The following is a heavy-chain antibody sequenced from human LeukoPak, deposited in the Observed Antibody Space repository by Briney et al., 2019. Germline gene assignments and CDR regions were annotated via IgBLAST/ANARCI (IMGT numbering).Heavy chain of an antibody. CDR1: GGTLSSYA. V-gene: IGHV1-69*13. CDR3: ARDYYYDSSGYPESGDY. J-gene: IGHJ4*02. Sequence: SVKVSCKASGGTLSSYAISWVRQAPGQGLEWMGGIIPIFGTANYAQKFQGRVTITADESTSTAYMELSSLRSEDTAVYYCARDYYYDSSGYPESGDYWGQGTLVTVSS. D-gene: IGHD3-22*01. CDR2: IIPIFGTA.